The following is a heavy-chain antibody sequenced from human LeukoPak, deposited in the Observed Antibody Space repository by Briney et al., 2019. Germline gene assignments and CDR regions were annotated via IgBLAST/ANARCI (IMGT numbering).Heavy chain of an antibody. Sequence: GGSLRLSCIASGFSFSGHWMHWARQLPGKGLVWVSRISPTGSTTSYADSVKGRFTVSRDNAKNTPYLQVNNLRAEDTAVYYCARGPNSNWSGLDFWGQGTLLTVSS. V-gene: IGHV3-74*01. CDR3: ARGPNSNWSGLDF. J-gene: IGHJ4*02. CDR1: GFSFSGHW. D-gene: IGHD6-6*01. CDR2: ISPTGSTT.